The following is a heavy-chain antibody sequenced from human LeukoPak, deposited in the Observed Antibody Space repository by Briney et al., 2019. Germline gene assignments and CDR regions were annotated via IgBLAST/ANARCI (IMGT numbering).Heavy chain of an antibody. D-gene: IGHD2-15*01. J-gene: IGHJ5*02. Sequence: ASVKVSCKASGYTFTSYYMHWVRQAPGQGLEWMGWINPNSGGTNYAQKFQGWVTMTRDTSISTAYMELSRLRSDDTAVYYCARGGLYCSGGSCRNWFDPWGQGTLVTVSS. CDR1: GYTFTSYY. CDR2: INPNSGGT. CDR3: ARGGLYCSGGSCRNWFDP. V-gene: IGHV1-2*04.